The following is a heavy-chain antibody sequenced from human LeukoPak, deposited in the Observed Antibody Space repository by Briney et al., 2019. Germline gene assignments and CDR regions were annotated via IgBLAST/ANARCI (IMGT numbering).Heavy chain of an antibody. CDR2: IYYSGST. CDR1: GGSISSYY. CDR3: ARDSYDSSGNYRSFDY. Sequence: SETLSLTCTVSGGSISSYYWSWIRQPPGQGLERIGYIYYSGSTNYNPSLKSRVTISVDTSKNQFSLKLSSVTAADTAMYYCARDSYDSSGNYRSFDYWGQGTQVTVSS. J-gene: IGHJ4*02. V-gene: IGHV4-59*01. D-gene: IGHD3-22*01.